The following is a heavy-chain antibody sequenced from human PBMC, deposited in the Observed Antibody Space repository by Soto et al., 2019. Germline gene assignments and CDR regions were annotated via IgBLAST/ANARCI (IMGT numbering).Heavy chain of an antibody. Sequence: GGSLRLSCAASGVSFSSYAMSWVRQAPGKGLEWVSAISGSGGSTYYADSVKGRFTISRDNSKNTLYLQMNSLRAEDTAVYYCAKSWMITFGGAEHWGQGTLVTVSS. V-gene: IGHV3-23*01. CDR2: ISGSGGST. J-gene: IGHJ4*02. D-gene: IGHD3-16*01. CDR3: AKSWMITFGGAEH. CDR1: GVSFSSYA.